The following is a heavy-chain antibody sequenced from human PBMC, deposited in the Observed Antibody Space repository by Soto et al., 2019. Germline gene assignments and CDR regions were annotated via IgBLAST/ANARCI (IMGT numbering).Heavy chain of an antibody. J-gene: IGHJ5*02. Sequence: SETLSLTCTVSGGSISRGGYYWSWIRQNPGKGLEWIGYTYNSVSTYYNPSLKSRVTISVDTSKNQLSLKLTSVTAADTAVYYCARFSPPRKSYDSNPGWFDPWGQGIMVTVSS. CDR1: GGSISRGGYY. V-gene: IGHV4-31*03. CDR3: ARFSPPRKSYDSNPGWFDP. D-gene: IGHD3-22*01. CDR2: TYNSVST.